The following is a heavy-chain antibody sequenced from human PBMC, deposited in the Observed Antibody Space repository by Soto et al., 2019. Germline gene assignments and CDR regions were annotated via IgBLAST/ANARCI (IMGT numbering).Heavy chain of an antibody. J-gene: IGHJ6*02. V-gene: IGHV3-23*01. CDR2: ISGSGGST. CDR3: AKDRGWGLYSSSVLSDGMDV. D-gene: IGHD6-6*01. Sequence: GGSLRLSCAASGFTFSSYAMSWVRQAPGKGLEWVSAISGSGGSTYYADSVKGRFTISRDNPKNTLYLQMNSLRAEDTAVYYCAKDRGWGLYSSSVLSDGMDVWGQGTTVTVSS. CDR1: GFTFSSYA.